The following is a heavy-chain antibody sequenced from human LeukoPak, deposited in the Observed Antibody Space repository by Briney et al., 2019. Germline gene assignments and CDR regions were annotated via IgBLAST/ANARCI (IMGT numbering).Heavy chain of an antibody. CDR3: TRGVQSYDILTGYKEADWFDP. Sequence: PGGSLGLSCTASGFTFGDYAMSWVRQAPGKGLEWVGFIRSKAYGGTTEYAASVKGRFTISRDDSKSIAYLQMNSLKTEDTAVYYCTRGVQSYDILTGYKEADWFDPWGQGTLVTVSS. J-gene: IGHJ5*02. CDR1: GFTFGDYA. D-gene: IGHD3-9*01. V-gene: IGHV3-49*04. CDR2: IRSKAYGGTT.